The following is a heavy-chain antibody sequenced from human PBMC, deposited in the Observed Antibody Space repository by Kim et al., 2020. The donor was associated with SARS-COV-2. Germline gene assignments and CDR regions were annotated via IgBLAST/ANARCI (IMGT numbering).Heavy chain of an antibody. CDR3: ARSGGVLDFRCYYY. Sequence: GGSLRLSCAGSGFTFNNFGMHWVRQTPGKGLEWLASITYDGSKMYYEDSLKGRFTISRDSAKNTLYLQMNSLRAEDTAFYYCARSGGVLDFRCYYY. CDR2: ITYDGSKM. V-gene: IGHV3-30*03. J-gene: IGHJ6*01. D-gene: IGHD3-10*01. CDR1: GFTFNNFG.